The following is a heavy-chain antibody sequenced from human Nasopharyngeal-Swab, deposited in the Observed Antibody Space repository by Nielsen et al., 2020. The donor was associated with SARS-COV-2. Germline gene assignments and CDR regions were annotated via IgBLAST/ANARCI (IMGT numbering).Heavy chain of an antibody. J-gene: IGHJ6*02. D-gene: IGHD6-13*01. CDR3: ARSIAAAGTSSGYYGMDV. Sequence: VRQMPGKGLEWIGEINHSGSTNYNPSLRSRVTISVDTSKNQFPLKLSSVTAADTAVYYCARSIAAAGTSSGYYGMDVWGQGTTVTVSS. CDR2: INHSGST. V-gene: IGHV4-34*01.